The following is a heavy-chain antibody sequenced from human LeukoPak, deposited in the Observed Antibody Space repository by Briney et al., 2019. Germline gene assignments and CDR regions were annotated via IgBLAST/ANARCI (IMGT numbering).Heavy chain of an antibody. V-gene: IGHV4-59*08. Sequence: SETLSLTCAVSGGSISGYYWSWIRQPPGKGLDWIGYIYYSGSSNYNPSLKSRVTISVETTKNQFSLRLSSVTAADTAVYYCARSVNGNYYFNYWGQGTLVTVSS. CDR1: GGSISGYY. D-gene: IGHD1-7*01. CDR3: ARSVNGNYYFNY. CDR2: IYYSGSS. J-gene: IGHJ4*02.